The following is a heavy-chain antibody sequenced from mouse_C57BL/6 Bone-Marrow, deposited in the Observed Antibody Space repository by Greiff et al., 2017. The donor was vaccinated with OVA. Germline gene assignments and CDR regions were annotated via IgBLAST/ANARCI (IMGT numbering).Heavy chain of an antibody. V-gene: IGHV1-53*01. Sequence: VQLQQPGTELVKPGASVKLSCKASGYTFTSYWMHWVKQRPGQGLEWIGNINPSNGGTNSNEKFKSKATLTVDKSSSTAYMQLSSLTSEDSAVFYCARSGLLRRGYYFDYWGQGTTLTVSS. CDR3: ARSGLLRRGYYFDY. CDR2: INPSNGGT. J-gene: IGHJ2*01. D-gene: IGHD1-2*01. CDR1: GYTFTSYW.